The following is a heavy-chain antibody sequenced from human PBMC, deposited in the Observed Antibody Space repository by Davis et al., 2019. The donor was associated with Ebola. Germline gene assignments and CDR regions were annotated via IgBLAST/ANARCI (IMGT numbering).Heavy chain of an antibody. J-gene: IGHJ5*02. Sequence: MPSETLSLTCTVSGGSISSGGYYWSWIRQHPGKGLEWIGYIYYSGSTYYNSSLKSRVTISVDTSKNQFSLKLSSVTAADTAVYYCARERAYSSSWYWFDPWGQGTLVTVSS. V-gene: IGHV4-31*03. CDR2: IYYSGST. CDR3: ARERAYSSSWYWFDP. CDR1: GGSISSGGYY. D-gene: IGHD6-13*01.